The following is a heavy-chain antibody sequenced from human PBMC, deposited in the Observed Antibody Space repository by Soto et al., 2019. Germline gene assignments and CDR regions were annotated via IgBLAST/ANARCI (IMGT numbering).Heavy chain of an antibody. CDR1: GGSISSYY. D-gene: IGHD2-2*01. V-gene: IGHV4-59*01. CDR2: IHYSGST. Sequence: QVQLQESGPGLVKPSETLSLTCTVSGGSISSYYWSWIRQSPGKGLEWIGYIHYSGSTKSNPSLTSRVTISVDTSRNQGSLKLSSVTAAESAVYFCARARYQLLHPYYYGMDVWGQGTTVT. J-gene: IGHJ6*02. CDR3: ARARYQLLHPYYYGMDV.